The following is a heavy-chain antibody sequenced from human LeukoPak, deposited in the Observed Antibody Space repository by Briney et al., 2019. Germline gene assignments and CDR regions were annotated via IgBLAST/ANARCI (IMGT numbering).Heavy chain of an antibody. V-gene: IGHV3-21*01. Sequence: GGSLRLSCAASGFTFSSSAMNWVRQAPGKGLEWVSSINNVASHIYYAHSVKGRFTISRDNAKNSLYLQMNSLSDEDTAVYYCARDPTQYLRHGHFDYWGQGTLVTVSS. CDR3: ARDPTQYLRHGHFDY. CDR1: GFTFSSSA. J-gene: IGHJ4*02. CDR2: INNVASHI. D-gene: IGHD5/OR15-5a*01.